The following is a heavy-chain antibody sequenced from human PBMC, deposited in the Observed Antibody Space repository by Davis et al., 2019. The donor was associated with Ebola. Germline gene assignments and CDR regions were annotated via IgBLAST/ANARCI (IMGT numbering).Heavy chain of an antibody. CDR1: GFTFSSYE. CDR2: ISSSGSTI. D-gene: IGHD1-26*01. CDR3: ARDPRIVGATLYYYYMDV. J-gene: IGHJ6*03. Sequence: GESLKISCAASGFTFSSYEMNWVRQAPGKGLEWVSYISSSGSTIYYADSVKGRFTISRDNAKNSLYLQMNSLRAEDTAVYYRARDPRIVGATLYYYYMDVWGKGTTVTVSS. V-gene: IGHV3-48*03.